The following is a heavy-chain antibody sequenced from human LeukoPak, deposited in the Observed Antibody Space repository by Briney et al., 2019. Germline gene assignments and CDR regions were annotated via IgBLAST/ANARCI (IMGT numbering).Heavy chain of an antibody. Sequence: GESLKISCKGSGYSFTNYWIGWVRQMPGKGLEWMGIIYPGDSDTRYSPSFQGQVTISADKSISTAYLQWSSLKASDTAMYYCARLVAAAGPRGDYYYYGMDVWGQGTTVTVSS. V-gene: IGHV5-51*01. CDR1: GYSFTNYW. D-gene: IGHD6-13*01. J-gene: IGHJ6*02. CDR2: IYPGDSDT. CDR3: ARLVAAAGPRGDYYYYGMDV.